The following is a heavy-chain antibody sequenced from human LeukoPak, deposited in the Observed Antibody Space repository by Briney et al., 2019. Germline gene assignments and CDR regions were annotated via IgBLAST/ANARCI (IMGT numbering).Heavy chain of an antibody. Sequence: GGSLRLSCAASGFSFSTYAMHWVRQAPGKGLEWVSVIYNDGNTYYADSVKGRFTISRDNSKNTLYLQMNSLRAEDTAVYYCAREYGGNPPFDYWGQGTLVTVSS. CDR3: AREYGGNPPFDY. CDR1: GFSFSTYA. V-gene: IGHV3-NL1*01. D-gene: IGHD4-23*01. J-gene: IGHJ4*02. CDR2: IYNDGNT.